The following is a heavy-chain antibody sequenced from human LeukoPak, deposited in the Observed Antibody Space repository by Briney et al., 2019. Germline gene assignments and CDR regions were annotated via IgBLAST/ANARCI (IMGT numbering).Heavy chain of an antibody. CDR2: INSDGSST. J-gene: IGHJ3*02. CDR1: GFTVSSNY. V-gene: IGHV3-74*01. D-gene: IGHD1-14*01. Sequence: GGSLRLSCAASGFTVSSNYMSWVRQAPGKGLVWVSRINSDGSSTSYADSVKGRFTISRDNAKNTLYLQMNSLRAEDTAVYYCARRNLGAFDIWGQGTMVTVSS. CDR3: ARRNLGAFDI.